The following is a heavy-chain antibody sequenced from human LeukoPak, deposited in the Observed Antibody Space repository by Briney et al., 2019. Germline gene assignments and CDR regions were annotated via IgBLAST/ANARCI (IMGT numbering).Heavy chain of an antibody. Sequence: PGGSLRLSCAASGFTFRTYAMNWVRQAPGKGLEWVSAISGTGGSTYYADSVKGRFTISRDNSKNTLYLQMNSLRAEDTAVYYCAKIREYTYGYGDYWGQGTLVTVSS. D-gene: IGHD5-18*01. CDR2: ISGTGGST. V-gene: IGHV3-23*01. CDR1: GFTFRTYA. J-gene: IGHJ4*02. CDR3: AKIREYTYGYGDY.